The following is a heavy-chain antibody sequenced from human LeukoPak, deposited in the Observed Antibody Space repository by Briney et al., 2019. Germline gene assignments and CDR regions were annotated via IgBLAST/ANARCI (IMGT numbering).Heavy chain of an antibody. CDR3: AHRKVDTPMGP. D-gene: IGHD5-18*01. CDR1: GFSLSTSGVG. J-gene: IGHJ5*02. CDR2: IYWDDDE. V-gene: IGHV2-5*02. Sequence: VSGPTLVKPTQTLTLTCTFSGFSLSTSGVGVGWIRQPPGKVIEWLAYIYWDDDERYSPSLKSRLTITKDTSKNQVVLTVTNMDPVDTATYYCAHRKVDTPMGPWGQGTLVTVSS.